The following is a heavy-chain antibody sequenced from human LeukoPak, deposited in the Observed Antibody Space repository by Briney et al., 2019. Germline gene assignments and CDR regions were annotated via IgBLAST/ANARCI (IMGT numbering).Heavy chain of an antibody. CDR1: GGTFSSYA. D-gene: IGHD6-13*01. V-gene: IGHV1-69*04. J-gene: IGHJ6*02. CDR2: IIPIFGIA. Sequence: SVKVSCKASGGTFSSYAISWVRQAPGQGLEWMGRIIPIFGIANYAQRFQGRVTITADKSTSTAYMELSSLRSEDTAVYYCARDQGGIAAAGTRYYYGMDVWGQGTTVTVSS. CDR3: ARDQGGIAAAGTRYYYGMDV.